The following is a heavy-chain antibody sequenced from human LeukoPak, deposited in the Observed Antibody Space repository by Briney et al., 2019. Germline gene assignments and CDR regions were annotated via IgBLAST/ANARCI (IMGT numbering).Heavy chain of an antibody. V-gene: IGHV3-23*01. CDR1: GFTFSSYA. CDR3: AKDLSGYGSSWSYFDY. D-gene: IGHD6-13*01. CDR2: IIGRGGST. J-gene: IGHJ4*02. Sequence: GGSLRPSCAASGFTFSSYAMSWVRQAPGKGLEWVSSIIGRGGSTHYADSVKGRFTIARDNSKNTLYLQLNSVRAEDTAVDYCAKDLSGYGSSWSYFDYWGQGTLVTVSS.